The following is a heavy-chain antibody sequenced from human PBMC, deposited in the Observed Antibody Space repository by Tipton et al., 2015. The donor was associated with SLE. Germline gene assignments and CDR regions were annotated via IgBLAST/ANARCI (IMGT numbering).Heavy chain of an antibody. Sequence: TLSLTCTVSGGSISSYYWSWIRQPPGKGLGWIGYIYYSGSTNYNPSLKSRVTISVDTSKNQFSLKLSSVTAADTAVYYCARAPYNAFDIWGQGTMVTVSS. J-gene: IGHJ3*02. CDR3: ARAPYNAFDI. D-gene: IGHD2-21*01. CDR1: GGSISSYY. V-gene: IGHV4-59*01. CDR2: IYYSGST.